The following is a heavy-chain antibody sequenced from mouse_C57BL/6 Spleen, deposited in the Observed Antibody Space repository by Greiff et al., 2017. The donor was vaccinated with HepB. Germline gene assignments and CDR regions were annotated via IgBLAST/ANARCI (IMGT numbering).Heavy chain of an antibody. J-gene: IGHJ3*01. CDR3: ARGDSSGFPFAY. CDR1: GYTFTSYW. V-gene: IGHV1-59*01. CDR2: IDPSDSYT. Sequence: QVQLQQSGAELVRPGTSVKLSCKASGYTFTSYWMHWVKQRPGQGLEWIGVIDPSDSYTNYNQKFKGKATLTVDTSSSTAYMQLSSLTSEDSAVYYCARGDSSGFPFAYWGQGTLVTVSA. D-gene: IGHD3-2*02.